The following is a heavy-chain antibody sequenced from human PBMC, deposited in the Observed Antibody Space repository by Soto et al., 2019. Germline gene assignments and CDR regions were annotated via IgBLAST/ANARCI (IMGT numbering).Heavy chain of an antibody. CDR2: ISAYNGNT. D-gene: IGHD3-3*01. Sequence: ASVKVSCKASGYTFTSYGISWVRQAPGQGLEWMGWISAYNGNTNYAQKLQGRVTMTTDTSTSTAYMELRSLRSDDTAVYYCARDLKYYDFWSGLVRDYYYYYGMDVWGQGTTVTVSS. J-gene: IGHJ6*02. CDR3: ARDLKYYDFWSGLVRDYYYYYGMDV. CDR1: GYTFTSYG. V-gene: IGHV1-18*01.